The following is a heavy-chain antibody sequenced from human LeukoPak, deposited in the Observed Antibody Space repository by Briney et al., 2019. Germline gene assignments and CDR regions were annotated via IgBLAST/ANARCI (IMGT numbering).Heavy chain of an antibody. CDR2: ISSSSSTI. J-gene: IGHJ3*02. D-gene: IGHD2-15*01. CDR3: ARIPGYCSGGSCYSRDDAFDI. CDR1: GFTFSSYE. Sequence: GGSLRLSCAAPGFTFSSYEMNWVRQAPGKGLEWVSYISSSSSTIYYADSVKGRFTISRDDAKNSLYLQMNSLRAEDTAVYYCARIPGYCSGGSCYSRDDAFDIWGQGTMVIVSS. V-gene: IGHV3-48*01.